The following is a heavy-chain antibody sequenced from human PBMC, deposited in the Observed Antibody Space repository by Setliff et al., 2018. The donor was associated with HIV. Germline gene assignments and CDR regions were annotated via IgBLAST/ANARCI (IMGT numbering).Heavy chain of an antibody. CDR3: ATVHGSFWSRFDP. J-gene: IGHJ5*02. D-gene: IGHD3-3*01. CDR1: GYTLTELS. CDR2: FDPEDGET. Sequence: ASVKVSCKVSGYTLTELSMHWVRQAPGEGLEWMGGFDPEDGETIYAQKFQGRVTMTEDTSTDTAYMELSSLRSEDTAVYYCATVHGSFWSRFDPWGQGTLVTVSS. V-gene: IGHV1-24*01.